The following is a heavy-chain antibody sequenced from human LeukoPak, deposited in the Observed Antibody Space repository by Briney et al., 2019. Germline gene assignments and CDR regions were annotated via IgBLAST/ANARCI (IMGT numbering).Heavy chain of an antibody. CDR1: GFTFDDYA. Sequence: PGGSLRLSCAASGFTFDDYAMHWVRQAPGKGLEWVSGISWNSGSIGYADSVKGRFTISRDNAKNSLYLQMNSLRAEDTALYYCAKAIKKYGSVSYGMDVWGQGTTVTVSS. CDR2: ISWNSGSI. V-gene: IGHV3-9*01. D-gene: IGHD3-10*01. J-gene: IGHJ6*02. CDR3: AKAIKKYGSVSYGMDV.